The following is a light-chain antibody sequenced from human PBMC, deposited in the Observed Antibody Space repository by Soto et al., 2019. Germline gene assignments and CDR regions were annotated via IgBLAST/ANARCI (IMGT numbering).Light chain of an antibody. J-gene: IGKJ1*01. CDR3: QEYKYSKK. V-gene: IGKV3-15*01. Sequence: EIVMTQSPATLSVSPGERATLSCRASQSVSSKLAWYQQKPGQAPRLLIYGASTRATGIPARFSGSGSETEFTLTINSLQSEDFAVYYCQEYKYSKKFGQGTKVEIK. CDR2: GAS. CDR1: QSVSSK.